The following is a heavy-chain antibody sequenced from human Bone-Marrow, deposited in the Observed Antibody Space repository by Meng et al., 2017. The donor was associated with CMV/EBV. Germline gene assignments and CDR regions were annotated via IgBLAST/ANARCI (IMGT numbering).Heavy chain of an antibody. Sequence: GESLKISCAASGFTSSNAWMSWVRQAPGKGLEWVGRIKSKTDGGTTDYAAPVKGRFTISRDDSKNTLYLQMNSLKTEDTAVYYCTTGGVVPAAIGPDYWGQRTLVTVSS. CDR1: GFTSSNAW. CDR2: IKSKTDGGTT. CDR3: TTGGVVPAAIGPDY. D-gene: IGHD2-2*01. V-gene: IGHV3-15*01. J-gene: IGHJ4*02.